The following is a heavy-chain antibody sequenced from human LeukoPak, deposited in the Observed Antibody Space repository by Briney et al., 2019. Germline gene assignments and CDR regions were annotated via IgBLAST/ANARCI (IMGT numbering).Heavy chain of an antibody. CDR1: GGSFSGYY. V-gene: IGHV4-34*01. J-gene: IGHJ4*02. CDR3: ARALAVGPFDY. CDR2: INHSGST. D-gene: IGHD6-19*01. Sequence: SETLSLTCAVYGGSFSGYYWSWIRQPPGKGLEWIGEINHSGSTNYNPSLKSRVTISVDTSKNQFSLKLSSVTAADTAVYYCARALAVGPFDYWGQGTLVTVSS.